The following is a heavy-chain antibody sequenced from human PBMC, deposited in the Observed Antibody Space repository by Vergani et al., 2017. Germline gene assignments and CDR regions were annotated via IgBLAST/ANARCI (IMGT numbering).Heavy chain of an antibody. CDR1: GFNFEAYT. D-gene: IGHD6-13*01. CDR3: AKDARRYSSIYYHYMDV. J-gene: IGHJ6*03. V-gene: IGHV3-9*01. Sequence: EEQLVESGGGFVQPGRSLRLSCAASGFNFEAYTMHWVRQVPGRGPEWVSGIVWSNDAVLYAASVKGRFTISRDNANNSLYLQMDSLRPDDTALYYCAKDARRYSSIYYHYMDVWGKGTTVTVSS. CDR2: IVWSNDAV.